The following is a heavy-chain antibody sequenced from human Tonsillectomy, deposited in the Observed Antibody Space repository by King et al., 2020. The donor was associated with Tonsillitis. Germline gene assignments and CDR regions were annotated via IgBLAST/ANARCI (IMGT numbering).Heavy chain of an antibody. CDR1: GFTFSSYA. Sequence: VQLVESGGGLVQPGGSLRLSCAASGFTFSSYAMTWVRQAPGKGLEWASVISGSGDSTYYADSVKGRFTISSDNSKNTLYLQMNSLRAEDTAVYYCAKGRSVVVPAALNYWGQGTLVTVSS. J-gene: IGHJ4*02. CDR3: AKGRSVVVPAALNY. V-gene: IGHV3-23*04. D-gene: IGHD2-2*01. CDR2: ISGSGDST.